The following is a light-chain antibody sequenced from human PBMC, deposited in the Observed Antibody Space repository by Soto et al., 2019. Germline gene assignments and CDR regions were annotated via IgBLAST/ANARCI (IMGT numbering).Light chain of an antibody. V-gene: IGLV2-14*01. J-gene: IGLJ1*01. CDR2: EVS. Sequence: QSVLTQPASVSGSPGQSITISCTGTSSDVGGYNYVSWFQQHPGKAPKLMIYEVSNRPSGVSNRFSGSKSGNTASLTISGLQAEDEAHYYSNSCTSSNTYVFGTGTKVTVL. CDR1: SSDVGGYNY. CDR3: NSCTSSNTYV.